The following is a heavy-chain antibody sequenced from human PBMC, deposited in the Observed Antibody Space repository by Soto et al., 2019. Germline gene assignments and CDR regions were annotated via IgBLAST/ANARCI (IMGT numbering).Heavy chain of an antibody. V-gene: IGHV1-69*10. CDR2: IIPILGTA. CDR1: EGTFSSYA. CDR3: ARGSSWYEIYYGMDV. Sequence: ASVKVSCKASEGTFSSYAISWVRQAPGQGLEWMGGIIPILGTANYAQKLQGRVTMTTDTSTSTAYMELRSLRSDDTAVYYCARGSSWYEIYYGMDVWGQGTTVTVSS. J-gene: IGHJ6*02. D-gene: IGHD6-13*01.